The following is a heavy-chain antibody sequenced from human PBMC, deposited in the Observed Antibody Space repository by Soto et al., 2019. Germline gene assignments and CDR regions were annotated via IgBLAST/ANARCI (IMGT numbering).Heavy chain of an antibody. CDR3: GRAQSRNWNARGYGMDV. CDR1: GFSLSSYD. Sequence: EVRLVESGGGLLQPGTSVRLSCAAPGFSLSSYDLHWVRQVPEKRLEWVAFFGSGGDRHYSASVKGRFTISRDTAKKSFYLQMNNLKVGDTAVYYCGRAQSRNWNARGYGMDVWGQGTTVTVSS. CDR2: FGSGGDR. J-gene: IGHJ6*02. D-gene: IGHD1-1*01. V-gene: IGHV3-13*04.